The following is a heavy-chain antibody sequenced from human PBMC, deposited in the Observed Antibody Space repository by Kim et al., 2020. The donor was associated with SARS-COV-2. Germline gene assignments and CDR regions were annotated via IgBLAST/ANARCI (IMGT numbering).Heavy chain of an antibody. D-gene: IGHD3-10*01. Sequence: SETLSLTCTVSGASISSNSYYWGWIRQPPGKGLEWIGTIHYSGSTYYNPSLKSRVTISVDTSKNQFSLNLNSVTAADTAVYYCARRAGGSGRYSDWGQG. CDR1: GASISSNSYY. V-gene: IGHV4-39*01. CDR3: ARRAGGSGRYSD. J-gene: IGHJ4*02. CDR2: IHYSGST.